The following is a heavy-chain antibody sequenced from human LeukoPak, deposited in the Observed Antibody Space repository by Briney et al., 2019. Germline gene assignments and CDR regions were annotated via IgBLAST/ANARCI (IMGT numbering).Heavy chain of an antibody. D-gene: IGHD6-19*01. CDR1: GYGFTSYW. J-gene: IGHJ6*02. V-gene: IGHV5-51*01. CDR2: IYPGDSDT. Sequence: PGESLKISCKGSGYGFTSYWIGWVRQMPGKGLEWMGIIYPGDSDTRYSPSFQGQVTISADKSISTAYLQWSSLKASDTAMYYCAREIAVAGTGYYYGMDVWGQGTTVTVSS. CDR3: AREIAVAGTGYYYGMDV.